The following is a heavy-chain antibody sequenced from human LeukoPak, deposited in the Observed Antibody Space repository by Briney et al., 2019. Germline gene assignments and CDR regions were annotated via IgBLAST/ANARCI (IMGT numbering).Heavy chain of an antibody. D-gene: IGHD3-10*01. CDR3: AVYGSGSYYIDY. J-gene: IGHJ4*02. CDR1: GYTLTSYD. Sequence: ASVKVSCKASGYTLTSYDINWVRQATGQGLEWMGWMNPNSGNTGYAQKFQGRVTMTRNTSISTAYMELSSLRSEDTAVYYCAVYGSGSYYIDYWGQGTLVTVSS. V-gene: IGHV1-8*01. CDR2: MNPNSGNT.